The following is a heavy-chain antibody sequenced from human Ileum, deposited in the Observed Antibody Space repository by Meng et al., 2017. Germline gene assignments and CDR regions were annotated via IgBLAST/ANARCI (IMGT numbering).Heavy chain of an antibody. Sequence: QVQLQESGPGLVRPSETLSLTCTVSGGSVSSGSYSWYWIRQPPGKGPEWIAYIYYTGSTNYNPSLKSRVIISADTSKNQFSLKLSSVTAADTAVYYCARAETALDYWGQGTLVTVSS. CDR1: GGSVSSGSYS. J-gene: IGHJ4*02. CDR3: ARAETALDY. CDR2: IYYTGST. D-gene: IGHD5-18*01. V-gene: IGHV4-61*01.